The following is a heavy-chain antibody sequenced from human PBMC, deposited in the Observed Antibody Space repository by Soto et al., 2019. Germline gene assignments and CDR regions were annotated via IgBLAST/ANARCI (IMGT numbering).Heavy chain of an antibody. CDR2: ISSSSSYI. Sequence: GGSLRLSCAASGFTFSSYSMNWVRQAPGKGLEWVSSISSSSSYIYYADSVKGRFTISRDNAKNSLYLQMNSLRAEDTAVYYCAREDLWFGELFSLDPWGQGTLVTVSS. V-gene: IGHV3-21*01. CDR3: AREDLWFGELFSLDP. J-gene: IGHJ5*02. D-gene: IGHD3-10*01. CDR1: GFTFSSYS.